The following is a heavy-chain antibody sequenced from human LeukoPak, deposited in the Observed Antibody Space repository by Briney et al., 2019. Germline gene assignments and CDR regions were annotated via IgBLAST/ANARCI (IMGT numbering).Heavy chain of an antibody. CDR1: GFTFSSDW. V-gene: IGHV3-74*01. J-gene: IGHJ5*02. CDR2: INPAGNST. Sequence: GGSLRLSLSASGFTFSSDWMHWVRQAPGQGLVWVSRINPAGNSTNYADSVKGRCTISRDNAMKTLYLHLTSLRAEDTAVYSCARGVRGSYGTDLWGQGTLVTVSS. D-gene: IGHD1-26*01. CDR3: ARGVRGSYGTDL.